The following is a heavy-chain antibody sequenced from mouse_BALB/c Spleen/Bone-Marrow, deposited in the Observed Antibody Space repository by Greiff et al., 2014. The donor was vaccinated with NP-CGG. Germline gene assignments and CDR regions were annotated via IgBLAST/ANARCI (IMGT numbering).Heavy chain of an antibody. CDR3: TNGYDYYAMDY. D-gene: IGHD2-2*01. CDR1: GYSFTSYW. Sequence: EVQLQQSGTVLARPGASVKMSCKASGYSFTSYWMHWVKQRPGQGLEWIGAIYPGNSDTSYNQKFKGKAKLTAVTPASTAYMELSSLTSEDSAVYYCTNGYDYYAMDYWGQGTSVTVSS. CDR2: IYPGNSDT. J-gene: IGHJ4*01. V-gene: IGHV1-5*01.